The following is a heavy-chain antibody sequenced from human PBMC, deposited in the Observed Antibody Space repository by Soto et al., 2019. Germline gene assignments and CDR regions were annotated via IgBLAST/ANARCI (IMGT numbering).Heavy chain of an antibody. Sequence: PGGSLRLSCAASGFTFTNYLMTWVRQAPGKGLEWVSSIDKSGGDTYYADSVKGRFTISRDNSKNTLYLQMNGLSAEDTALYYCAKDTYSRSWYFWGQGTLVTVSS. D-gene: IGHD2-2*01. V-gene: IGHV3-23*05. CDR1: GFTFTNYL. CDR2: IDKSGGDT. J-gene: IGHJ4*02. CDR3: AKDTYSRSWYF.